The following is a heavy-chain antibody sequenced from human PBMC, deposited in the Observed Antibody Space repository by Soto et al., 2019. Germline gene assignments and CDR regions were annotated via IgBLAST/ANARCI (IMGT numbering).Heavy chain of an antibody. CDR1: GGSVSIGSYY. Sequence: PSETLSLTCTVSGGSVSIGSYYWSCIRQPPGKGLEWIGYIYYSGSTNYNPSLKSRVTISVDTSKNQFSLKLSSVTAADTAVYYCARDRYNWKAYYYYGMDVWGQGTTVTVSS. CDR3: ARDRYNWKAYYYYGMDV. D-gene: IGHD1-20*01. CDR2: IYYSGST. V-gene: IGHV4-61*01. J-gene: IGHJ6*02.